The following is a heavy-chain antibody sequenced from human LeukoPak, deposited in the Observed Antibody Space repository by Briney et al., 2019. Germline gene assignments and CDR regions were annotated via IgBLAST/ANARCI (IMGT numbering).Heavy chain of an antibody. D-gene: IGHD5-18*01. CDR3: ARMLRGYSPACLDY. CDR1: GYTYTGYY. CDR2: INPNSGGT. V-gene: IGHV1-2*02. Sequence: ASVNASCTASGYTYTGYYMHWVRQAPGQGLEWMGWINPNSGGTNYAQKFQGRVTMTRDTSISTAYMELSRLRSDDTAVYYCARMLRGYSPACLDYWGQGTVVTVSS. J-gene: IGHJ4*02.